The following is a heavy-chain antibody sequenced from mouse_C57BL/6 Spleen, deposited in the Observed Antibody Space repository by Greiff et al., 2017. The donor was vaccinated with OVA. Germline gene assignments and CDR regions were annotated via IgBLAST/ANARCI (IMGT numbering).Heavy chain of an antibody. CDR3: ARHENRDDYDGRVWFAY. Sequence: QVQLKESGPGLVAPSQSLSITCTVSGFSLTSYGVHWVRQPPGKGLEWLVVIWSDGSTTYNSALKSRLSISKDNSKSQVFLKMNSLQTDDTAMYYCARHENRDDYDGRVWFAYWGQGTLVTVSA. CDR1: GFSLTSYG. CDR2: IWSDGST. D-gene: IGHD2-4*01. J-gene: IGHJ3*01. V-gene: IGHV2-6-1*01.